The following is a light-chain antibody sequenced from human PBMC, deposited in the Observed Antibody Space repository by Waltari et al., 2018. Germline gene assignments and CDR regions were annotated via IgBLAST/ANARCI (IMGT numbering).Light chain of an antibody. CDR3: QQYNEWPPLT. V-gene: IGKV3-15*01. J-gene: IGKJ4*01. Sequence: EIVMTQSPATLSVSPGDSVTLACRANQSVNSKVAWYQQKPCQPPRLLIFDTATRATYIPARFSGRGSGTEFTLTITSLQSDDFAVYYCQQYNEWPPLTFGGGTKLDIK. CDR2: DTA. CDR1: QSVNSK.